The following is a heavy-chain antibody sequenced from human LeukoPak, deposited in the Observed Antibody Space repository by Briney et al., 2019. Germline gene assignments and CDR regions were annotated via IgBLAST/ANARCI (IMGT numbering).Heavy chain of an antibody. CDR2: INSDGSST. CDR1: GITVSSNY. Sequence: GGSLRLSCAASGITVSSNYMSWVRQAPGKGLEWVSRINSDGSSTSYADSVKGRFTISRDNAKNTLYLQMNSLRAEDTAVYYXXXXXEMATINPSFDYWGQGTLVTVSS. J-gene: IGHJ4*02. V-gene: IGHV3-74*01. CDR3: XXXXEMATINPSFDY. D-gene: IGHD5-24*01.